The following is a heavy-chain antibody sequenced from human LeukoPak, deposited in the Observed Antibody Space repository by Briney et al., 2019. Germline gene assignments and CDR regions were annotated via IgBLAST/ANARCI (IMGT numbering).Heavy chain of an antibody. J-gene: IGHJ5*02. Sequence: ASVKVSCKASGYTFTSYDINWVRQATGQGLEWMGWMNPNSGNTGYAQKFQGRVTITRNTSISTAYMELSSLRSEDTAVYYCARGRFPLGLMVYHRPNWFDPWGQGTLVTVSS. D-gene: IGHD2-8*01. CDR1: GYTFTSYD. CDR2: MNPNSGNT. CDR3: ARGRFPLGLMVYHRPNWFDP. V-gene: IGHV1-8*03.